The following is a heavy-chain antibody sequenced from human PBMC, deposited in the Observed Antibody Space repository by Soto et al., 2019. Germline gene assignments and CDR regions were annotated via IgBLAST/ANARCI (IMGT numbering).Heavy chain of an antibody. CDR3: ARFQSDSSGYYSTFDY. CDR2: INPSGGST. Sequence: GASVKVSCKASGHTFTSYYMHWVRQAPGQGLEWMGKINPSGGSTSYAQKFQGRVTMTRDTSTSTVYMELSSLRSEDTAVYYCARFQSDSSGYYSTFDYWGQGTLVTVSS. J-gene: IGHJ4*02. D-gene: IGHD3-22*01. CDR1: GHTFTSYY. V-gene: IGHV1-46*01.